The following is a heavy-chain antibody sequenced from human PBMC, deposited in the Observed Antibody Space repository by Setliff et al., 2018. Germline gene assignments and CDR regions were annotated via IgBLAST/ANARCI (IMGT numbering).Heavy chain of an antibody. V-gene: IGHV4-61*09. CDR2: VYSTGST. Sequence: LSLTCNVSGASISSGSHYWSWIRQSAGEKPTWIGHVYSTGSTNYNPSFESRVSISVDKSNNQFSLKMTSVTAADTAMYYCVRDRYGRNSDGSGVYNWFDSWGQGILVTVSS. CDR3: VRDRYGRNSDGSGVYNWFDS. J-gene: IGHJ5*01. D-gene: IGHD2-15*01. CDR1: GASISSGSHY.